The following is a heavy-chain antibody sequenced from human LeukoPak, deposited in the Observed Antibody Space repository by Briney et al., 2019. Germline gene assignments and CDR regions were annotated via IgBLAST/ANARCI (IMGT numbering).Heavy chain of an antibody. CDR2: ISGSGGST. D-gene: IGHD6-19*01. CDR1: GFTFSSYA. Sequence: PGGSLRLSCAASGFTFSSYAMSWVRQAPGKGLEWVSAISGSGGSTYYADSVKGRFTISRDNSKNTLYLQMNSLRAEDTAVYYCAKARGRQWLVSQNHRRDWFDPWGQGTLVTVSS. V-gene: IGHV3-23*01. J-gene: IGHJ5*02. CDR3: AKARGRQWLVSQNHRRDWFDP.